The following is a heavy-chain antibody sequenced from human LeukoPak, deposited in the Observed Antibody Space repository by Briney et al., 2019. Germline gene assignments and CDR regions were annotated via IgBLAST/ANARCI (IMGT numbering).Heavy chain of an antibody. J-gene: IGHJ4*02. CDR1: GYSFTDYY. CDR3: ARVDIAARVPDY. D-gene: IGHD6-6*01. Sequence: ASVKVSCKESGYSFTDYYMHWVRQAPGQGLEWMGWINPNSGGTNYAQKFQGRVTMTRDTSISTAYMELSRLRSDDTAVYYCARVDIAARVPDYWGQGTLVTVSS. CDR2: INPNSGGT. V-gene: IGHV1-2*02.